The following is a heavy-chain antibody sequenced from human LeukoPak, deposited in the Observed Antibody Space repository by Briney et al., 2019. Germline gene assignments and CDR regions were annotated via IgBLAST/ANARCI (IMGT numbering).Heavy chain of an antibody. Sequence: SETLSLTCAVYGGSFSGYYWSWIRQPPGKGLEWIGEINHSGSTNYNPSLKSRVTISVDTSENQFSLKLSSVTAADTAVYYCARVVRDGITISFDYWGQGTLVTVSS. J-gene: IGHJ4*02. CDR2: INHSGST. V-gene: IGHV4-34*01. D-gene: IGHD3-3*01. CDR1: GGSFSGYY. CDR3: ARVVRDGITISFDY.